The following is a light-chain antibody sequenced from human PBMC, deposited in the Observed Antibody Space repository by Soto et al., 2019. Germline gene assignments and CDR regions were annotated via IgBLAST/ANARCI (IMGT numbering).Light chain of an antibody. J-gene: IGKJ5*01. CDR2: GAF. Sequence: LLHSPGALSLTPEEGATLSCRASQSVNSNYLAWYQQKPGQAPRLLIYGAFNRATGIPARFSGSGSGTDFTLTISSLEPEDSAVYYCQQRNVWPPVTFGQGRLL. CDR3: QQRNVWPPVT. CDR1: QSVNSNY. V-gene: IGKV3-11*01.